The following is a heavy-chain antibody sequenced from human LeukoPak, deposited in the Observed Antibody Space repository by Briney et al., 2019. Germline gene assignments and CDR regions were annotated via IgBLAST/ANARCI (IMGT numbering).Heavy chain of an antibody. D-gene: IGHD7-27*01. CDR1: DDSISSSSYY. Sequence: SETLSLTCTVSDDSISSSSYYWSWIRQPPGKGLEWIGYIYYSGSTYYNPSLKSRVTISVDTSKNQFSLKLSSVTAADTAVYYCARGDRLGWFDPWGQGTLVTVSS. CDR3: ARGDRLGWFDP. J-gene: IGHJ5*02. V-gene: IGHV4-30-4*08. CDR2: IYYSGST.